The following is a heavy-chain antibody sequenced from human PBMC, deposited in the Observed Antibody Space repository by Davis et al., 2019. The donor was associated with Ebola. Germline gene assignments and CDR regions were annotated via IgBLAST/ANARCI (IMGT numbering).Heavy chain of an antibody. D-gene: IGHD1-20*01. Sequence: SETLSLSCTVSGGSISSGGYYWSWIRQHPGKGLEWIGYIYYSGSTYYNPSLKSRVTISVDTSKNQFSLKLSSVTAADTAVYYCARVGITGTPSNYYYGMDVWGQGTTVTVSS. V-gene: IGHV4-31*03. J-gene: IGHJ6*02. CDR1: GGSISSGGYY. CDR3: ARVGITGTPSNYYYGMDV. CDR2: IYYSGST.